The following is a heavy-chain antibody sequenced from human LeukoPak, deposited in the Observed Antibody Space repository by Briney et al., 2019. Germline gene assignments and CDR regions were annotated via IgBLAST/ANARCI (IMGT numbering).Heavy chain of an antibody. J-gene: IGHJ4*02. V-gene: IGHV3-23*01. Sequence: GGSLRLSCAASGFIFSNYAMSWVRQAPGKGLEWVSSISAGGDSAYYADSVKGQFTISRVNSKNILYLQMNTLRAEDTAVYYCAKDSLSVTVFGVVIPYFDYWGQGALVTVSS. CDR3: AKDSLSVTVFGVVIPYFDY. CDR2: ISAGGDSA. CDR1: GFIFSNYA. D-gene: IGHD3-3*01.